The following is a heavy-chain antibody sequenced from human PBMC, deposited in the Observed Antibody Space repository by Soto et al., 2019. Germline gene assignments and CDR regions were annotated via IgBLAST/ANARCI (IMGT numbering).Heavy chain of an antibody. CDR3: ARGRGELGS. D-gene: IGHD2-21*01. V-gene: IGHV4-34*01. CDR2: INHNGNT. CDR1: GGSLSDNY. J-gene: IGHJ5*01. Sequence: KTSETLSLTCAVYGGSLSDNYWNWLRQPPGKGLEWIGEINHNGNTNYNSPLRSRVTISIDTSKSQFSLNLRSVSAADTAVYYCARGRGELGSWGQGTPVTVSS.